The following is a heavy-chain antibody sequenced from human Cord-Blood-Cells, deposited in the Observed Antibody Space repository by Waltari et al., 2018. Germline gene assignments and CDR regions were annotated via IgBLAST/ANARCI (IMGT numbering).Heavy chain of an antibody. CDR2: INPNSGCT. CDR1: GYTFTGYY. Sequence: QVQLVQSGAEVKQPGASVKVSCQASGYTFTGYYMHWVRQAPGHGLEWMGWINPNSGCTNYAQKFQGWVTMTRDTSISTAYMELSRLRSDDTAVYYCARERRVLAYCGGDCYLDYWGQGTLVTVSS. D-gene: IGHD2-21*01. V-gene: IGHV1-2*04. CDR3: ARERRVLAYCGGDCYLDY. J-gene: IGHJ4*02.